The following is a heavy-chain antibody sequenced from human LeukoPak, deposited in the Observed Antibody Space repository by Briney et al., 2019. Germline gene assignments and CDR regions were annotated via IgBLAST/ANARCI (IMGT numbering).Heavy chain of an antibody. D-gene: IGHD3-10*01. J-gene: IGHJ4*02. CDR2: ISSSSSYI. Sequence: PGGSLRLSCAASGFTFSSYSMNWVSQAPGKGLEWVSSISSSSSYIYYADSVKGRFTISRDNAKNSLYLQMNSLRAEDTAVYYCARDLENYYGSGSVNWGQGTLVTVSS. CDR3: ARDLENYYGSGSVN. V-gene: IGHV3-21*01. CDR1: GFTFSSYS.